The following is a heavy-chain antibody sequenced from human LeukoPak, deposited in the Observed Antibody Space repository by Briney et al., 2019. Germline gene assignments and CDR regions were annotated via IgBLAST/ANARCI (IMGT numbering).Heavy chain of an antibody. J-gene: IGHJ4*02. CDR3: ATHSFDY. CDR2: ISDDGTKQ. Sequence: GGSLRLSCAASGFTFSTYAMHWVRQDPGKGMEWVANISDDGTKQFYADAVKGRFTISRDNTTNTLYLQMSSLRTEDTAMYYCATHSFDYWGQGTLVTVSA. V-gene: IGHV3-30*04. CDR1: GFTFSTYA.